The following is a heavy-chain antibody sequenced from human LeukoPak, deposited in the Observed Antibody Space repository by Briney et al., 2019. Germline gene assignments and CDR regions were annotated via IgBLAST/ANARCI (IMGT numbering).Heavy chain of an antibody. CDR1: GYTFTGHY. CDR2: ISAYNGNT. D-gene: IGHD3-22*01. Sequence: ASVKVSCKASGYTFTGHYMHWVRQAPGQGLEWMGWISAYNGNTNYAQKLQGRVTMTTDTSTSTAYMELRSLRSDDTAVYYCARVQKWYYYDSSGYYFDYWGQGTLVTVSS. CDR3: ARVQKWYYYDSSGYYFDY. J-gene: IGHJ4*02. V-gene: IGHV1-18*04.